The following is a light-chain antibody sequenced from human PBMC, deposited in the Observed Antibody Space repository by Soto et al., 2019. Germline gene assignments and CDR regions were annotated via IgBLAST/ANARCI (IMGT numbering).Light chain of an antibody. CDR1: QNITNN. Sequence: DILMTQSTSFLSASIRDRVTITCQASQNITNNLSWYQQKPGKAPNLLIYHASKLAKGVTSRFSGSGSGTDFSFIITSLQREDLATYYCQQYYGLPPLTFGQGRLLEIK. CDR2: HAS. V-gene: IGKV1-33*01. J-gene: IGKJ5*01. CDR3: QQYYGLPPLT.